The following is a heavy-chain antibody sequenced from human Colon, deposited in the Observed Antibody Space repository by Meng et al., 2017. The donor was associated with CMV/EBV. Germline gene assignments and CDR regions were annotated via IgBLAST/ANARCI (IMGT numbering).Heavy chain of an antibody. CDR1: GDSVSSNRAA. Sequence: YLHQSGPRLVKRSXXLVPTXALPGDSVSSNRAAWNWTRQSPSRGPESLGRTYYRSKWYNEYAVSVEGRITINPDTSKNQFSLQLNSVTPDDTAVYYGAREERQLLGKGGCDTRGQGTLGTVSS. D-gene: IGHD2-2*01. J-gene: IGHJ5*02. CDR3: AREERQLLGKGGCDT. V-gene: IGHV6-1*01. CDR2: TYYRSKWYN.